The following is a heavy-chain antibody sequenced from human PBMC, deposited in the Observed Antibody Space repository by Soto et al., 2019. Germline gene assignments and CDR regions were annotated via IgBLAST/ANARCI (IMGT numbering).Heavy chain of an antibody. D-gene: IGHD6-6*01. V-gene: IGHV3-64D*08. CDR2: ISSNGGST. CDR1: GFTFSSYA. J-gene: IGHJ6*02. CDR3: LKDQSVLAARHYYYYYGMDV. Sequence: GGSLRLSCSASGFTFSSYALHWVRQAPGKGLEYVSAISSNGGSTYYADSVKGRFTISRDNSKNTLYLQMSSLRAEDTAVYYCLKDQSVLAARHYYYYYGMDVWGQGTTVTVSS.